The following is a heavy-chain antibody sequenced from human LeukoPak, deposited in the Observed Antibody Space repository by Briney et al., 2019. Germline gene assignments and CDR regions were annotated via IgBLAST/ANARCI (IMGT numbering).Heavy chain of an antibody. CDR1: GFSFSSYE. V-gene: IGHV3-48*03. CDR2: IGSTTNSI. J-gene: IGHJ4*02. D-gene: IGHD2-2*01. CDR3: ARDGGKGYEIDY. Sequence: GGSLRLSCAASGFSFSSYEMNWVRQAPGKGLEWVSYIGSTTNSIYYADSVKGRFTISRDNAKKSLHLQMNSLRAEDTAVYYCARDGGKGYEIDYWGQGTLVTVSS.